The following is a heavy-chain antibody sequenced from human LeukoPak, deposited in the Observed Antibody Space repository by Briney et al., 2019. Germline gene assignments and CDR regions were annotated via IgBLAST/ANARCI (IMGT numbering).Heavy chain of an antibody. D-gene: IGHD3-10*01. CDR3: AKDLADGSGSWAFDY. Sequence: PGGSLRLSCAASGFTFSSYAMSWVRQAPGKGLEWVSAISGSGGSTYYADSVKGRFTISRDNSKNTLYLQMNSLRAEGTAVYYCAKDLADGSGSWAFDYWGQGTLVTVSS. CDR1: GFTFSSYA. V-gene: IGHV3-23*01. J-gene: IGHJ4*02. CDR2: ISGSGGST.